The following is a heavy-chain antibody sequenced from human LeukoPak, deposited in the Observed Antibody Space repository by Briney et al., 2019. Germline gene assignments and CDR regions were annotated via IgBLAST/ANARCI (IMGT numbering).Heavy chain of an antibody. Sequence: PSETLSLTCTVSGGSISIISSSTYYWGWIRQAPGKGLEWIGSLYYGENSHYNPSLKSRATLSVDTSNNQFSLKLTSVTAADAAVYFCARQLPTAAADTRGYFDYWGQGTVDTVSS. J-gene: IGHJ4*02. CDR3: ARQLPTAAADTRGYFDY. CDR2: LYYGENS. D-gene: IGHD6-25*01. V-gene: IGHV4-39*01. CDR1: GGSISIISSSTYY.